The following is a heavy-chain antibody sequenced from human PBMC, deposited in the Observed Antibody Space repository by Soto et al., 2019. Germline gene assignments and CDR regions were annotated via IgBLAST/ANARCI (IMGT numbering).Heavy chain of an antibody. CDR2: ISGSGDDS. Sequence: EVQLLESGGGLVQSGGSLRLSCAASGFTFSSYAMSWVRQAPGKGPQWVSAISGSGDDSYNADSVKGRFTISRDNAKNTLYRQMTSLRAEDTAIYYCARVSLGAPTIADYYSYGLDVWGKGTTVTVSS. J-gene: IGHJ6*04. CDR1: GFTFSSYA. D-gene: IGHD1-26*01. CDR3: ARVSLGAPTIADYYSYGLDV. V-gene: IGHV3-23*01.